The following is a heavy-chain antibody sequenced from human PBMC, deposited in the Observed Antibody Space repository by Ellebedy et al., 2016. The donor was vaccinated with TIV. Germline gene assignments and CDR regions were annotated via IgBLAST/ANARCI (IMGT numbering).Heavy chain of an antibody. J-gene: IGHJ6*02. D-gene: IGHD3-10*01. Sequence: GGSLRLSXAASGFTFSSYSMNWVRQAPGKGLEWVSSISSSSSYIYYADSVKGRFTISRDNAKNSLYLQMNSLRAEDTAVYYCAKESGSYLYYGMDVWGQGTTVTVSS. CDR2: ISSSSSYI. CDR3: AKESGSYLYYGMDV. CDR1: GFTFSSYS. V-gene: IGHV3-21*04.